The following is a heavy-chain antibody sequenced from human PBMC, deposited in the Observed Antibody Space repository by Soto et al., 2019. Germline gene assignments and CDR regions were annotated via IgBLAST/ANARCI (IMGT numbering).Heavy chain of an antibody. J-gene: IGHJ5*02. V-gene: IGHV1-69*04. CDR1: GGTFSSYT. D-gene: IGHD3-16*01. CDR2: IIPILGIA. Sequence: SVKVSCKASGGTFSSYTISWVRQAPGQGLEWMGRIIPILGIANYAQKFQGRVTITADKSTSTAYMELSSLRSEDTAVYYCARDGSTYWFDPWGEGTLVSVAS. CDR3: ARDGSTYWFDP.